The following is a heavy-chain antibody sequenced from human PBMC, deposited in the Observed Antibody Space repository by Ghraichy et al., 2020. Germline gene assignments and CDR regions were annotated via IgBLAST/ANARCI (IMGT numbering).Heavy chain of an antibody. J-gene: IGHJ4*02. V-gene: IGHV4-34*01. CDR1: GGSFSGYY. D-gene: IGHD5-18*01. CDR2: INHSGST. Sequence: SETLSLTCAVYGGSFSGYYWSWIRQPPGKGLEWIGEINHSGSTNYNPSLKSRVTISVDTSKNQFSLKLSSVTAADTAVYYCARGTGYSYGTAVRYWGQGTLVTVSS. CDR3: ARGTGYSYGTAVRY.